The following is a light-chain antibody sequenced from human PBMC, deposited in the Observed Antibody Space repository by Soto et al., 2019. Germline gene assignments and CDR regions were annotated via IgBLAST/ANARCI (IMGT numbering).Light chain of an antibody. CDR3: TSYTSTNTLV. Sequence: QSALTQPASVSGSPGQSITISCTGTSSDIGGYKYVSWYQQHPGKAPKLIIYEVSNWASGVSLRFSGSKSGNTASLTISGLLPEDEADYYCTSYTSTNTLVFGGGTKLTVL. CDR2: EVS. CDR1: SSDIGGYKY. J-gene: IGLJ2*01. V-gene: IGLV2-14*01.